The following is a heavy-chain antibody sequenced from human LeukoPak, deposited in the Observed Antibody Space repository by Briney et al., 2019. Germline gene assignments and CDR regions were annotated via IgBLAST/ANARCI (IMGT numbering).Heavy chain of an antibody. CDR1: GYTFTGYY. D-gene: IGHD5-18*01. Sequence: ASVKVSCKASGYTFTGYYMHWVRQAPGQGLEWMGWINPNSGGTNYAQKFQGWVTMTRDTSISTAYMELSRLRSDDTAVYYCASSFNRGYSYGFDYWGQGTLVTVSS. CDR2: INPNSGGT. V-gene: IGHV1-2*04. J-gene: IGHJ4*02. CDR3: ASSFNRGYSYGFDY.